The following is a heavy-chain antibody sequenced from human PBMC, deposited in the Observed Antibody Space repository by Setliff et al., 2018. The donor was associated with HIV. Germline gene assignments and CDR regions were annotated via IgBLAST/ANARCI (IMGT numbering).Heavy chain of an antibody. CDR2: ISAYNGKT. D-gene: IGHD5-12*01. J-gene: IGHJ6*03. CDR3: ATNPEMATINYYYYYMGV. V-gene: IGHV1-18*01. Sequence: ASVKVSCKASGFPFSSYGISWVRQAPGQGLEWMGWISAYNGKTEYAQNFQGRVTMTTGISTSTAWTSTSTAYMELRSLRSDDTAVYYCATNPEMATINYYYYYMGVWGKGTTVTVSS. CDR1: GFPFSSYG.